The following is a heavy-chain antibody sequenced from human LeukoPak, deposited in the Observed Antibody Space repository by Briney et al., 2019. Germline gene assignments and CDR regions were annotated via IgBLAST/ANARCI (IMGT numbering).Heavy chain of an antibody. Sequence: GGSLRLSCAASGFTFSRYSVNWVRQAPGKGLEWVSCISDSSRHIYYADSVKGRFTISRDNAKSSASLQMNSLRVDDTAVYYCARAYTNGDYLDYWGQGTLVTVSS. V-gene: IGHV3-21*01. CDR2: ISDSSRHI. J-gene: IGHJ4*02. CDR3: ARAYTNGDYLDY. D-gene: IGHD4-17*01. CDR1: GFTFSRYS.